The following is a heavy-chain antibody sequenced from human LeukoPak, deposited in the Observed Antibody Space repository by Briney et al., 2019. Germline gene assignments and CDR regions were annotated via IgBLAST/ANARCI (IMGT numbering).Heavy chain of an antibody. Sequence: GGSLRLSCAASGFTVSSNYMSWVRQAPGKGLEWVSVIYSGGSTYYADSVKGRFTISRDNSKNTLYLQMNSLRAEDTAVYYCASVAQDISAFDIWGQGTMVTVSS. CDR3: ASVAQDISAFDI. J-gene: IGHJ3*02. D-gene: IGHD2-15*01. CDR1: GFTVSSNY. V-gene: IGHV3-53*01. CDR2: IYSGGST.